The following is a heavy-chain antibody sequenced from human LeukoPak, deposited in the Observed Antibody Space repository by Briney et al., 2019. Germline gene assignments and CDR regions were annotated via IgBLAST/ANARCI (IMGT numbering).Heavy chain of an antibody. J-gene: IGHJ6*03. D-gene: IGHD3-3*01. CDR3: ARAPGLRFLEWSAYYYYYYMDV. CDR2: IYHSGST. CDR1: GHSISSGYY. Sequence: PSETLSLTCAVSGHSISSGYYWGWIRQPPGKGLEWIGSIYHSGSTYYNPSLKSRVTISVDTSKNQFSLKLSSVTAADTAVYYCARAPGLRFLEWSAYYYYYYMDVWGKGTTVTVSS. V-gene: IGHV4-38-2*01.